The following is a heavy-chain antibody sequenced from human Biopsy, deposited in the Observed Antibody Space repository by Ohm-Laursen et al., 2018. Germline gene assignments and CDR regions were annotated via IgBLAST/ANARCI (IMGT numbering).Heavy chain of an antibody. CDR1: GFTFSQYW. CDR3: ARDSGGGDSINGWYDALDL. Sequence: SCAASGFTFSQYWMTWVRQSPGKGLEWVANINKDGSVTNYLDSVKGRFAVSRDNAKNSAYLQMNSLRTEDTAIYYCARDSGGGDSINGWYDALDLWGRGTTVTVSS. V-gene: IGHV3-7*01. CDR2: INKDGSVT. D-gene: IGHD2-8*01. J-gene: IGHJ3*01.